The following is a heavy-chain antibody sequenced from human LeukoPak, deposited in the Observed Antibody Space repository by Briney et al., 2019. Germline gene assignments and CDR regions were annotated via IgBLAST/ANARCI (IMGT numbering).Heavy chain of an antibody. V-gene: IGHV4-59*12. CDR3: ARDIGDGYLDY. D-gene: IGHD5-24*01. CDR1: GGSISSYY. J-gene: IGHJ4*02. CDR2: IYYSGST. Sequence: SETLSFTCTVSGGSISSYYWSWIRQPPGKGLEWIGYIYYSGSTNYNPSLKSRVTISVDTSKNHFSLNVSSVTAADTAVYYCARDIGDGYLDYWGQGTLVTVSS.